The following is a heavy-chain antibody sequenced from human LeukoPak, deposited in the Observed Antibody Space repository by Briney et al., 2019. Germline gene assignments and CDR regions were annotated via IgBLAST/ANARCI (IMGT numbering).Heavy chain of an antibody. J-gene: IGHJ4*02. Sequence: ASVKVSCKASGYTSTVYHVHWVRQAPGQGLEWMGWINPYSGGTNYAQKFQGRVTMTRDTSISTAYMELSGLRSDDTAVYYCARDGSSSWYVDWGQGTLVTVSS. CDR1: GYTSTVYH. CDR3: ARDGSSSWYVD. D-gene: IGHD6-13*01. V-gene: IGHV1-2*02. CDR2: INPYSGGT.